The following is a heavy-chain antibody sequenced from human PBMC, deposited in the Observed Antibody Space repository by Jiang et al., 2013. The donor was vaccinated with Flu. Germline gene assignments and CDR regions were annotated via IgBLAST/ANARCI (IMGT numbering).Heavy chain of an antibody. D-gene: IGHD4-17*01. CDR2: IYYSGST. Sequence: PSETLSLTCTVSGGSISSYYWSWIRQPPGKGLEWIGYIYYSGSTNYNPSLKSRVTISVDTSKNQFSLKLSSVTAADTAVYYCARGTGRYGDPSFDYWGQGTLVTVSS. CDR1: GGSISSYY. V-gene: IGHV4-59*01. CDR3: ARGTGRYGDPSFDY. J-gene: IGHJ4*02.